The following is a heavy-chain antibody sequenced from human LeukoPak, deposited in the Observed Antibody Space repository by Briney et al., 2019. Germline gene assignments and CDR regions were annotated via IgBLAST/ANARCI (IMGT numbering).Heavy chain of an antibody. Sequence: GGSLRLSCAASGFTFDDYAMHWVRQAPGKGLEWVSGISWNSGSIGYADSVKGRFTISRDNAKNSLYLQMNSLRAEDTAVYYCARWDSLGSGVDCWGQGTLVTVSS. CDR3: ARWDSLGSGVDC. CDR1: GFTFDDYA. V-gene: IGHV3-9*01. CDR2: ISWNSGSI. D-gene: IGHD3-10*01. J-gene: IGHJ4*02.